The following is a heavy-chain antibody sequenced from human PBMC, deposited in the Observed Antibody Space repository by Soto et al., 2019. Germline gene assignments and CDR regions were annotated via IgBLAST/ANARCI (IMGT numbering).Heavy chain of an antibody. Sequence: EVPLLESGGGLVQPGGSLRLSCAASGFTFSSYAMRWVRQAPGKGLEWVSAISGSGGSTYYADSVKGRFTISRDNSKNTLYLRMNSLRAEDTAVYYCARRGSGSYYDYWGQGTLVTVSS. D-gene: IGHD1-26*01. CDR2: ISGSGGST. CDR3: ARRGSGSYYDY. CDR1: GFTFSSYA. J-gene: IGHJ4*02. V-gene: IGHV3-23*01.